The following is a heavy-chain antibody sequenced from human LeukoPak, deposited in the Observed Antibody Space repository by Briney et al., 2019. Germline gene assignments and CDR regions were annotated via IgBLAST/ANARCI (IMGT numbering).Heavy chain of an antibody. J-gene: IGHJ4*02. CDR1: GFTFSSYA. V-gene: IGHV3-23*01. D-gene: IGHD3-9*01. Sequence: PGGSLRLSCAASGFTFSSYAMSWVRQAPEKGLEWVSAISGRGGRTYYADSVKGRFTISRDNSENTLYLQMNRLRADDTAIYYCAKSTWFDYFDYWGQGTLVTVSS. CDR2: ISGRGGRT. CDR3: AKSTWFDYFDY.